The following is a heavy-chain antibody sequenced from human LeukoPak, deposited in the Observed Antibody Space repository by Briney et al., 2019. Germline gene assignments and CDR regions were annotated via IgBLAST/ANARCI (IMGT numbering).Heavy chain of an antibody. V-gene: IGHV4-59*01. D-gene: IGHD3-10*01. CDR1: GDSISSYY. Sequence: SETLSLTCTVSGDSISSYYWSWIRQPPGKGLEWIGYIYYSGSTNYNPSLKSRVTISVDTSKNQFSLKLSSVTAADTAVYYCARDLRYGSGSYSQDNDASDIWGQGTMVTVSS. CDR2: IYYSGST. CDR3: ARDLRYGSGSYSQDNDASDI. J-gene: IGHJ3*02.